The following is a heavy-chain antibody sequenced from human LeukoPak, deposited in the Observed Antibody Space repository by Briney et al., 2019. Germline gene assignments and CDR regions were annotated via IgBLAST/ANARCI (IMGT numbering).Heavy chain of an antibody. V-gene: IGHV1-46*02. J-gene: IGHJ3*02. CDR3: ARRPQYSGSYYDDAFDI. CDR2: INPSGGST. D-gene: IGHD1-26*01. Sequence: PWASVKVSCKGSGYTFDRYGVTWVRQAPGQGLEWMGIINPSGGSTSYAQKFQGRVTMTRDTSTSTVYMELSSLRSEDTAVYYCARRPQYSGSYYDDAFDIWGQGTMVTVSS. CDR1: GYTFDRYG.